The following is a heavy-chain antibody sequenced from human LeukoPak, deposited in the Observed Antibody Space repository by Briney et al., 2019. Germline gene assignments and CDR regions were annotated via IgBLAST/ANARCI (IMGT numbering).Heavy chain of an antibody. Sequence: GGSLRLSCAASGFTFSSYAMSWVRQAPGKGLEWVSAISGSGGSTYYADSVKGRFTISRDNSKNTLYLQLNSLRAEDTAVYFCASSSWSSEYFHYWGQGTMVTVSS. CDR2: ISGSGGST. CDR1: GFTFSSYA. V-gene: IGHV3-23*01. J-gene: IGHJ3*01. CDR3: ASSSWSSEYFHY. D-gene: IGHD6-13*01.